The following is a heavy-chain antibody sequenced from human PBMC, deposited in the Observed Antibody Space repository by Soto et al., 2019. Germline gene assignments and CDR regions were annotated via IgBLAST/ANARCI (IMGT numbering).Heavy chain of an antibody. J-gene: IGHJ6*02. CDR3: ATTSFTGVRGDPDYYYYGMDV. Sequence: PSETLSLTCTVSGGSISSYYWSWIRQPPGKGLEWIGYIYYSGSTNYNPSLKSRVTISVDTSKNQFSLKLGSVTAADTAVYYCATTSFTGVRGDPDYYYYGMDVWGQGTTVTVSS. CDR2: IYYSGST. V-gene: IGHV4-59*01. CDR1: GGSISSYY. D-gene: IGHD3-10*01.